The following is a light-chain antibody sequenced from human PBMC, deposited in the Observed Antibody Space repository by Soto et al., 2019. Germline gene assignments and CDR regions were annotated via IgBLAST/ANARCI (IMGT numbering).Light chain of an antibody. CDR2: AAS. CDR1: QSVSSIY. J-gene: IGKJ2*01. Sequence: EIVLTQSPGTLSLSPGERATLSCRASQSVSSIYLAWYQQKPGQAPRLVIYAASSRATGIPDRFSDSGSGTDFTLTISRVEPEDFAVYYCQQYSRSPQKMYTFGQGTKLEIK. V-gene: IGKV3-20*01. CDR3: QQYSRSPQKMYT.